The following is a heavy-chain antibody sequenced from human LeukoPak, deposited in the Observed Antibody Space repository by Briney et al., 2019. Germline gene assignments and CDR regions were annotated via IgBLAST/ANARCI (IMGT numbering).Heavy chain of an antibody. Sequence: PGGSLRLSCAASGFTFSSYSMNWVRQAPGKGLEWVSYISSSSSTIYYADSVKGRFTISRDNSKNSLYLLMNGLRTEDTALYYCARGHSDDYFDYWGQGTLVTVSS. D-gene: IGHD2-15*01. V-gene: IGHV3-48*04. CDR1: GFTFSSYS. CDR2: ISSSSSTI. CDR3: ARGHSDDYFDY. J-gene: IGHJ4*02.